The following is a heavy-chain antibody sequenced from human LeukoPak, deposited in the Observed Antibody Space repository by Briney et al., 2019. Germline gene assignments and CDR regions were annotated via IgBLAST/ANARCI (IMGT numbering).Heavy chain of an antibody. Sequence: GGSLRLSCAASGFTFSSYWMHWVRQAPGKGLVWVSRINSDGSSTSYAGSVKGRFTISRDNAKNTLYLQMNSLRAEDTAVYYCARDPYYDILTGYYNWFDPWGQGTLVTVSS. CDR1: GFTFSSYW. J-gene: IGHJ5*02. V-gene: IGHV3-74*01. CDR3: ARDPYYDILTGYYNWFDP. CDR2: INSDGSST. D-gene: IGHD3-9*01.